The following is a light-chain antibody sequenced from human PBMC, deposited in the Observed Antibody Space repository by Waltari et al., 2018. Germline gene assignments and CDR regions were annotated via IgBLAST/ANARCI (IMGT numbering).Light chain of an antibody. J-gene: IGKJ4*01. Sequence: DIEMTQSPSSLSASVGDRVTITCRASQVITRWLAWYQQKPGKAPKSLISTISTLQTWVPSRFSGSGSGTEFTLTISSLQPEDFAAYYCQQYTSYPLTFGGGTKVEIK. V-gene: IGKV1D-16*01. CDR2: TIS. CDR1: QVITRW. CDR3: QQYTSYPLT.